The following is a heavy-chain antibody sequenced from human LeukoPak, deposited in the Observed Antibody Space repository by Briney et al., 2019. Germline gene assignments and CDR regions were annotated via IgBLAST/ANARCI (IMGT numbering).Heavy chain of an antibody. CDR1: GFTFSTYW. CDR2: IRQDGSAK. D-gene: IGHD3-10*01. J-gene: IGHJ6*02. CDR3: TRDRQGPKLYEMHV. Sequence: GGFLRLSCAASGFTFSTYWMSWVRQAPGKGLEWVANIRQDGSAKYYLDSVKGRFTISRDNAKSSLYLQMNSLRAEDTAVYSCTRDRQGPKLYEMHVWGQGTTVTVSS. V-gene: IGHV3-7*01.